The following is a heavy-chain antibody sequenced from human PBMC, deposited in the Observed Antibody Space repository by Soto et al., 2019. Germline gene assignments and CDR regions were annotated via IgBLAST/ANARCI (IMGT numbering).Heavy chain of an antibody. J-gene: IGHJ6*03. CDR3: TRQGYCSGGSCYYYYYYMDV. CDR1: GFTFSGSA. Sequence: GGSLRLSCAASGFTFSGSAMHWVRQASGKGLEWVGRIRSKANSYATAYAASVKGRFTISRDDSKNTAYLQMNSLKTEDTAVYYCTRQGYCSGGSCYYYYYYMDVWGKGTTVTVSS. V-gene: IGHV3-73*01. D-gene: IGHD2-15*01. CDR2: IRSKANSYAT.